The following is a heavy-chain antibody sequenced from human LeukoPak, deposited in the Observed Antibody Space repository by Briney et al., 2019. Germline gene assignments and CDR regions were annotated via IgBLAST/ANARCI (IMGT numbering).Heavy chain of an antibody. CDR3: ARGVAKELSYFDY. CDR2: INHSGST. D-gene: IGHD2-15*01. Sequence: SETLSLTCAVYGGSFSGYYWSWIRQPPGKGLEWIGEINHSGSTNYNPSLKSRVTISVDTSKNQFSLKLSSVTAADTAVYYCARGVAKELSYFDYWGQGTLVTVSS. V-gene: IGHV4-34*01. J-gene: IGHJ4*02. CDR1: GGSFSGYY.